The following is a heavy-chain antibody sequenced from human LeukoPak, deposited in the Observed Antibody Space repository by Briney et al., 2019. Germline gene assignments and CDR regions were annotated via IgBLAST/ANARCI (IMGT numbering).Heavy chain of an antibody. D-gene: IGHD6-25*01. J-gene: IGHJ4*02. Sequence: GGSLRLSCAASGFTFSSYSMIWVRQAPGKGLEWVSSISSSSSYIYYADSVKGRFTISRDNAKNSLYLQMNSLRAEDTAVYYCARERGLIAAEGFDYWGQGTLVTVSS. CDR1: GFTFSSYS. CDR3: ARERGLIAAEGFDY. CDR2: ISSSSSYI. V-gene: IGHV3-21*01.